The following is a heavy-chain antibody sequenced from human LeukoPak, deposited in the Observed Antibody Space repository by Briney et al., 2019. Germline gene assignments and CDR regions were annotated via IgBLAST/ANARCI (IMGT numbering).Heavy chain of an antibody. J-gene: IGHJ4*02. CDR2: ISAYNGNT. CDR3: ARDCDRSGYYCY. V-gene: IGHV1-18*01. CDR1: GYTFTGYG. D-gene: IGHD3-22*01. Sequence: ASVKVSCKASGYTFTGYGISWVRQAPGQGLEWMARISAYNGNTNYAQKLQGRVTMTTDTSTSTVYMELRSLSSDDTAVYYCARDCDRSGYYCYWGQGTLVTVSS.